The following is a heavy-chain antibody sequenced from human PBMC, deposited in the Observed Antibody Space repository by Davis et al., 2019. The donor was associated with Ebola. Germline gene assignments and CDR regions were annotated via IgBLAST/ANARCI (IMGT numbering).Heavy chain of an antibody. J-gene: IGHJ4*02. D-gene: IGHD5-12*01. CDR1: GDSLSISSGG. CDR2: TYYNSKWYN. Sequence: HPQTLSLTCAVSGDSLSISSGGYNWNRQSPSRGLECLGRTYYNSKWYNDYAVYLKSRININPDTSRNQFSLQLNSVTPEDTAVYYCARGWLRSGLDYWGQGILVTVSS. CDR3: ARGWLRSGLDY. V-gene: IGHV6-1*01.